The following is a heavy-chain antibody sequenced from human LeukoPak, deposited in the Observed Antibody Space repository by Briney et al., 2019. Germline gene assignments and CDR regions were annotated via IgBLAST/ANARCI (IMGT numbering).Heavy chain of an antibody. CDR3: ARRHDYSNYPDY. D-gene: IGHD4-11*01. V-gene: IGHV3-21*01. Sequence: PGGSLRLSCAASGFTFSSYSVNWVRQAPGKGLEWVSSISSSSSYIYYADSAKGRFTISRDNAKNSLYLQMDSLRAEDTAVYYCARRHDYSNYPDYWGQGTLVTVSS. CDR2: ISSSSSYI. CDR1: GFTFSSYS. J-gene: IGHJ4*02.